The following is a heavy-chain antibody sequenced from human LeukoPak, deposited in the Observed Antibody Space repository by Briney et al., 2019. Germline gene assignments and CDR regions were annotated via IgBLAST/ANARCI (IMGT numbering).Heavy chain of an antibody. Sequence: SVKVSCKASGGTFSRYAISWVRQAPGRGLEWMGGIIPIFGTANYAQKFQDRVTITTDESTSTAYMELSSLRSEDTAVYYCARGPSDDYGDYNTFDIWGQGTMVTVSS. CDR1: GGTFSRYA. CDR2: IIPIFGTA. CDR3: ARGPSDDYGDYNTFDI. D-gene: IGHD4-17*01. J-gene: IGHJ3*02. V-gene: IGHV1-69*05.